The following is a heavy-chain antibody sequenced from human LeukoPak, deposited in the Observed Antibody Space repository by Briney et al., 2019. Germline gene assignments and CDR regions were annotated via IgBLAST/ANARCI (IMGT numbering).Heavy chain of an antibody. D-gene: IGHD2-2*01. V-gene: IGHV4-34*01. CDR2: INHSGGT. CDR1: GGSFSGYY. J-gene: IGHJ6*03. CDR3: ARGRTGYQLLPTKKNYSYYYVDV. Sequence: TPSETLSLTCAVYGGSFSGYYWSWIRQPPGKGLEWIGEINHSGGTNYNPSLKRRVTISLDTSKNQFSLKLSSVTAADTAMYFCARGRTGYQLLPTKKNYSYYYVDVWGKGTSVTVSS.